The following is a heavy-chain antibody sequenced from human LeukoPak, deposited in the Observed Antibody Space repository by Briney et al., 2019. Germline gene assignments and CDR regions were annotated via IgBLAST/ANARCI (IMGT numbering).Heavy chain of an antibody. CDR3: AKGAYDYIEMGYFDY. Sequence: PGGSLRLSCAASGFTFDDYAMHWVRQAPGKGLEWVSLIIGSSGDTFYADSVKGRFTISRDNSKNRLYLQMNSLRAEDTALYYRAKGAYDYIEMGYFDYWGQGTLVTVSS. D-gene: IGHD5-12*01. J-gene: IGHJ4*02. CDR2: IIGSSGDT. V-gene: IGHV3-23*01. CDR1: GFTFDDYA.